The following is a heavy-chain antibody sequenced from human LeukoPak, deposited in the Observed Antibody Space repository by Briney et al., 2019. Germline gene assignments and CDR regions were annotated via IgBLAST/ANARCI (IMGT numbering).Heavy chain of an antibody. CDR3: ARVLEYYYYMDV. V-gene: IGHV1-18*01. J-gene: IGHJ6*03. CDR2: ISAYNGNT. CDR1: GYTFTSYG. Sequence: ASVKVSCKASGYTFTSYGISWVRQAPGQGLEWMGWISAYNGNTNYAQKLQGRVTMTTDTSTSTAYMELRRLRSDDTAVYYCARVLEYYYYMDVWGKGTTVTISS.